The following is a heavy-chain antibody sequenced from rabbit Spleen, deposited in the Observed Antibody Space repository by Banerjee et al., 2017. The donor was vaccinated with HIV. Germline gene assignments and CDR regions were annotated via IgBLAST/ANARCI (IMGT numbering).Heavy chain of an antibody. Sequence: QEQLKESGGGLVQPGGSLTLTCTASGFSFSSSYYMCWVRQPPGKGLEWIICIHTGSSGFTYFASWAKGRFTISKTSSTTVTLQMTSLTAADTATYFCARDTGSSFSSYGMDLWGQGTLVTVS. V-gene: IGHV1S45*01. J-gene: IGHJ6*01. D-gene: IGHD8-1*01. CDR2: IHTGSSGFT. CDR1: GFSFSSSYY. CDR3: ARDTGSSFSSYGMDL.